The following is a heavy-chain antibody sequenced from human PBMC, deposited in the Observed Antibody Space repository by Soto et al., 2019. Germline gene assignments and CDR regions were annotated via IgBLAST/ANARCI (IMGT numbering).Heavy chain of an antibody. V-gene: IGHV1-69*13. CDR3: ASQYGSGSHYYYYGMDV. D-gene: IGHD3-10*01. CDR1: GGTFSSYA. CDR2: IIPIFGTA. Sequence: SVKSSCKASGGTFSSYAISWVRQAPGQGLEWMGGIIPIFGTANYAQKFQGRVTITADESTSTAYMELSSLRSEDTAVYYCASQYGSGSHYYYYGMDVWGQGTTVTVSS. J-gene: IGHJ6*02.